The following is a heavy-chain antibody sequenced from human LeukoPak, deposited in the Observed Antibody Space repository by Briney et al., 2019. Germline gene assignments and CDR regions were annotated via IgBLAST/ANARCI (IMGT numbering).Heavy chain of an antibody. J-gene: IGHJ6*03. D-gene: IGHD6-13*01. CDR1: GYTFTSYG. CDR3: ARESSIAAAGTFWPYYYYYMDV. V-gene: IGHV1-18*01. Sequence: VASVKVSCKASGYTFTSYGISWVRQAPGQGLEWMGWISAYNGNTNYAQKLQGRATMTTDTSTSTAYMELRSLRSDDTAVYYCARESSIAAAGTFWPYYYYYMDVWGKGTTVTVSS. CDR2: ISAYNGNT.